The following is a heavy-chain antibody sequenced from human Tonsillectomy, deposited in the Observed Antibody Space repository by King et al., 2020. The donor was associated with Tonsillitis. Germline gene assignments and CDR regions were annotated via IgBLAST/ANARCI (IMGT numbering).Heavy chain of an antibody. CDR2: LSNDEPHE. V-gene: IGHV3-30*18. CDR3: AKSSRTGTGRGYFAF. Sequence: VQLVESGGGVVQPGGSLRVSCAASGFTFSTFDMHWVRQAPGTGLEWVAVLSNDEPHENSADSVKGRFTISRENSMTTVYLQMNSLTDEDTAVYSCAKSSRTGTGRGYFAFWGQGTLVTVSS. D-gene: IGHD3-10*01. J-gene: IGHJ4*02. CDR1: GFTFSTFD.